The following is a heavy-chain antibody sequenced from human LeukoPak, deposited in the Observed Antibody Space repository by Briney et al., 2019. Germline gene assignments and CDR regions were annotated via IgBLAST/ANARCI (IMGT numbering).Heavy chain of an antibody. Sequence: KTGGSLRLSCAASGFTFSDYYMSWIRQAPGKGLEWVSYISSSSSYTNYADSVKGRFTISRDNAKNSLYLQMNSLRAEDTAVYYCARDVDREMANFDYRGQGTPVTVSS. CDR3: ARDVDREMANFDY. J-gene: IGHJ4*02. V-gene: IGHV3-11*06. D-gene: IGHD5-24*01. CDR2: ISSSSSYT. CDR1: GFTFSDYY.